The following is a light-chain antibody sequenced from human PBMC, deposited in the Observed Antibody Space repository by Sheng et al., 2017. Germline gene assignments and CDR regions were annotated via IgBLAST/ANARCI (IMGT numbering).Light chain of an antibody. CDR1: QSISSW. J-gene: IGKJ4*01. Sequence: DIQMTQSPSTLSASVGDRVTITCRASQSISSWLAWYQQKPGKAPKLLIYKASSLESGVPSRFSGSGSGTEFTLTISSLQAEDSATYYCQQLNSYPLTFGGGTNGGDQT. CDR3: QQLNSYPLT. CDR2: KAS. V-gene: IGKV1-5*03.